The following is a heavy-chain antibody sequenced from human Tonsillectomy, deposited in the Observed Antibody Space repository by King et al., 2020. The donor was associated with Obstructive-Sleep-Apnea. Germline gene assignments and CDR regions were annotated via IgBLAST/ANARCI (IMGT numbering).Heavy chain of an antibody. CDR3: ARLTYDILTGYYQYYLDY. Sequence: VQLVESGAEVKKPGESLKISCKGSGYDFTTYWIGWVRQMPGKGLEWMGIIYPDDSDTKYSPSFQGQVTISADKSIPTASLQWSSLKASDTAIYYCARLTYDILTGYYQYYLDYWGQGTLVTVSS. J-gene: IGHJ4*02. V-gene: IGHV5-51*01. CDR1: GYDFTTYW. CDR2: IYPDDSDT. D-gene: IGHD3-9*01.